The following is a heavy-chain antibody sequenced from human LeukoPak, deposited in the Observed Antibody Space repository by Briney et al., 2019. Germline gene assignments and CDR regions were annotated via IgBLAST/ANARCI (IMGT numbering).Heavy chain of an antibody. Sequence: GGSLRLSCATSGFSFSSYWMSWARQAPGKGLECVANIKQDGSEKYYVDSVKGRFTISRDNAKNSLYLQMNSLRAEDTAVYYCASGSHFDYWGQGTLVTVSS. CDR2: IKQDGSEK. J-gene: IGHJ4*02. D-gene: IGHD1-26*01. CDR1: GFSFSSYW. CDR3: ASGSHFDY. V-gene: IGHV3-7*01.